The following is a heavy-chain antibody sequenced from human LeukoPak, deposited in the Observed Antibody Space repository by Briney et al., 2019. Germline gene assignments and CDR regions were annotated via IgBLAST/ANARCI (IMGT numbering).Heavy chain of an antibody. Sequence: NPSETLSLTCTVSGGFISGHYWSWIRQPPGKGLEWIGYIYYSGSTNYNPSLKSRVTISVDTSKNQFSLKLSSVTAADTAVYYCARRPYYYDSSGYLAYFQHWGQGTLVTVSS. CDR3: ARRPYYYDSSGYLAYFQH. CDR1: GGFISGHY. CDR2: IYYSGST. V-gene: IGHV4-59*11. J-gene: IGHJ1*01. D-gene: IGHD3-22*01.